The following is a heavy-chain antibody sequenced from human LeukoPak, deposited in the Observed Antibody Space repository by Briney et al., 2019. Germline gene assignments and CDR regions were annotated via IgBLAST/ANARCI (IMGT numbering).Heavy chain of an antibody. CDR2: IKQDGSEK. J-gene: IGHJ4*02. CDR3: TSSGSSYRVVTDY. CDR1: GFTFSNAW. D-gene: IGHD4-23*01. V-gene: IGHV3-7*03. Sequence: GGSLRLPCAASGFTFSNAWMSWVRQAPGKGLEWVANIKQDGSEKYYVDSVKGRFTISRDNAKNSLYLQVNSLKTEDTAVYYCTSSGSSYRVVTDYWGQGTLVTVSS.